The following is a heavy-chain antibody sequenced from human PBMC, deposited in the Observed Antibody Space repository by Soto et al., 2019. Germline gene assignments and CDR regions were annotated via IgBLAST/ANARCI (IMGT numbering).Heavy chain of an antibody. Sequence: GGSLRLSCAASGFTFSDYAMHWVRQAPGKGLEWVAVVSHDGRNTHYADSVKGRFTISRDNAKNSLYLQMNSLRDEDTAVYYCARKLITFGGGAFDMWGKGTMFT. CDR3: ARKLITFGGGAFDM. CDR2: VSHDGRNT. J-gene: IGHJ3*02. D-gene: IGHD3-16*01. V-gene: IGHV3-30*03. CDR1: GFTFSDYA.